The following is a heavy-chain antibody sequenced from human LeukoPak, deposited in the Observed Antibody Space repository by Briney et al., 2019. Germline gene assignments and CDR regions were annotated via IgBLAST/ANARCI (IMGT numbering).Heavy chain of an antibody. CDR1: GGSISSSSYY. J-gene: IGHJ4*02. V-gene: IGHV4-39*01. D-gene: IGHD2-2*01. CDR3: ARHDREVVVPAARAFGY. CDR2: IYYSGST. Sequence: PSETLSLTCTVSGGSISSSSYYWGWIRQPPGKGLEWIGSIYYSGSTYYNPSLKSRVTISVDTSKSQFSLKLSSVTAADTAVYYCARHDREVVVPAARAFGYWGQGTLVTVSS.